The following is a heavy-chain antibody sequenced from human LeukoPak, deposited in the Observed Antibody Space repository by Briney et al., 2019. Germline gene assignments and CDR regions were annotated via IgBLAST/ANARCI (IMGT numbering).Heavy chain of an antibody. Sequence: PGGSLRLSCAASGFTVSSNYMSWVRQAPGKGVEWVSVIYSGGSTYYADSVKGRFTISRHNSKNTLYLQMNSLRAEDTAVYYCARGRIAVAGKISYYYYHGMDVWGQGTTVTVSS. CDR1: GFTVSSNY. CDR2: IYSGGST. J-gene: IGHJ6*02. CDR3: ARGRIAVAGKISYYYYHGMDV. V-gene: IGHV3-53*04. D-gene: IGHD6-19*01.